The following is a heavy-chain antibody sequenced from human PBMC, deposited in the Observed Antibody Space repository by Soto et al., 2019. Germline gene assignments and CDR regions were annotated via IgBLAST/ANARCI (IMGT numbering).Heavy chain of an antibody. CDR1: GGSISSSSYF. D-gene: IGHD4-4*01. V-gene: IGHV4-39*01. CDR2: VYHSGST. CDR3: ARQKTVGTVFDY. J-gene: IGHJ4*02. Sequence: SETLSLTCTVSGGSISSSSYFWGWIRQPPGKGLEWIGSVYHSGSTNYNPSLKSRVTISVDTSKNQFSLRLSSVTAADTAVYYCARQKTVGTVFDYWGQGTLVTVS.